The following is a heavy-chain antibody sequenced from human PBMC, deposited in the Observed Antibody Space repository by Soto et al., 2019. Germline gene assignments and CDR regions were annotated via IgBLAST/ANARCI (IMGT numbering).Heavy chain of an antibody. Sequence: QVQLVESGGGVVQPGRSLRLSCAASGFTFSSYGMHWVRQAPGKGLEWVAVIWYDGSNKYYADSVKGRFTISRDNSKNPWYLQMNSLRAEDTAVYYCARDEGLGVNYYYYGMDVWGQGTTVTVSS. CDR2: IWYDGSNK. CDR1: GFTFSSYG. J-gene: IGHJ6*02. V-gene: IGHV3-33*01. CDR3: ARDEGLGVNYYYYGMDV. D-gene: IGHD3-10*01.